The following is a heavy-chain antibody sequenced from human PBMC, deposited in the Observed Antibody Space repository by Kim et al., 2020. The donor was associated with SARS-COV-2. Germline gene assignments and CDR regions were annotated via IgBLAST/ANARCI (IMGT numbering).Heavy chain of an antibody. J-gene: IGHJ4*02. CDR2: TSSYGGST. V-gene: IGHV3-64D*09. Sequence: GGSLRLSCSASGFTFSNFAMHWVRQAPGKGLEYVSATSSYGGSTYYADSVKGRFTISRDNSKNTLYLQMSSLRPEDTAVYYCVRGTLDWGQGTLVTVSS. CDR3: VRGTLD. CDR1: GFTFSNFA.